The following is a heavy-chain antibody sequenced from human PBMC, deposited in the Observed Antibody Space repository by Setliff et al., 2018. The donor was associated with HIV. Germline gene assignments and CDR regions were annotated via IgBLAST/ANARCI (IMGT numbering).Heavy chain of an antibody. J-gene: IGHJ4*02. D-gene: IGHD2-21*01. CDR2: IYSSGTT. CDR3: ARLGRAIDDGGSSLRLDF. Sequence: SLTCVVSDDSFSNYDWTWSRQSPGKALEWIGYIYSSGTTNYNPSLRSRVTISMETSNTRFSLWLRSATAADTATYFCARLGRAIDDGGSSLRLDFWGQGMLVTVSS. CDR1: DDSFSNYD. V-gene: IGHV4-4*09.